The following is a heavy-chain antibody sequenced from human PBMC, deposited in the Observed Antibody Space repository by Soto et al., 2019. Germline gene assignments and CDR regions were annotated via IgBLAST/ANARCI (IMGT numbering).Heavy chain of an antibody. J-gene: IGHJ4*02. CDR3: AKSKYDRRLHDYGGHFDY. V-gene: IGHV3-23*01. CDR2: ISGSGGST. Sequence: PGGSLRLSCAASGFTFSSYAMSWVRQAPGKGLEWVSAISGSGGSTYYADSVKGRFTISRDNSKNTLYLQMNSLRAEDTAVYYCAKSKYDRRLHDYGGHFDYWGQGTLVTVSS. D-gene: IGHD4-17*01. CDR1: GFTFSSYA.